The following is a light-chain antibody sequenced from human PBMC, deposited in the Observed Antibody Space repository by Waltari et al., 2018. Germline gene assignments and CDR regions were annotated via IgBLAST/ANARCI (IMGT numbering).Light chain of an antibody. CDR3: QQYYSYPFT. CDR1: QGIRSY. J-gene: IGKJ3*01. CDR2: AAS. V-gene: IGKV1-8*01. Sequence: AIRMTQSPSSLSASTGDRVTITCRARQGIRSYLAWYQQKPGKAPKLLIYAASTLQSGVPSRFSGSGSGTDFTLTISCLQSEDFATYYCQQYYSYPFTFGPGTKVDIK.